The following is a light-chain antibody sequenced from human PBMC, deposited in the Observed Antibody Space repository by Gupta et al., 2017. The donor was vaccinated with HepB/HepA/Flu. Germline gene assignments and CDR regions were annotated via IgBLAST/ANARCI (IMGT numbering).Light chain of an antibody. V-gene: IGLV2-14*01. CDR3: SSYTTSNVLYV. CDR2: DVN. Sequence: HSVPPPPAAVAGSGGPSTTTCSTGTSSDVGGYNYVAWYRQHPGQAPKFMIYDVNSRPSGVSDRFSGSKSGNTASLTISGLQAEDEADYYCSSYTTSNVLYVFGPGTKPTVL. J-gene: IGLJ1*01. CDR1: SSDVGGYNY.